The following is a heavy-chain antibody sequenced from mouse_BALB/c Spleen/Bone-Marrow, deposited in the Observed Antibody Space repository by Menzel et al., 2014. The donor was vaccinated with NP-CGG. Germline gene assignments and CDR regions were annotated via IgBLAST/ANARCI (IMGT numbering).Heavy chain of an antibody. CDR2: IWTGGGT. Sequence: VKLVESGPGLVAPSQSLSITCTVSGFSLTSYDMNWVRQPPGKGLEWLGVIWTGGGTDYNSAFMSRLSISKENSKSQVFLKMNSLQTDDTAIYYCVRGKNLYGTPLAYWGQGTLVTVSA. J-gene: IGHJ3*01. CDR3: VRGKNLYGTPLAY. V-gene: IGHV2-9-2*01. D-gene: IGHD1-1*01. CDR1: GFSLTSYD.